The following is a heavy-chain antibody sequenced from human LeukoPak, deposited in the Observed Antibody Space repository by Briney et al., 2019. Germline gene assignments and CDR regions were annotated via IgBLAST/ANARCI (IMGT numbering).Heavy chain of an antibody. Sequence: PSETLSLTCTVSGGSISSVNYYWSWIRQPAGKGLEWIGHIYTSGSTKYNPSLKSRVTISVDTSKNQFSLKLSSVTAADTAVYYCARLLIVEGFDPWGQGTLVTVSS. CDR3: ARLLIVEGFDP. CDR1: GGSISSVNYY. D-gene: IGHD3-22*01. V-gene: IGHV4-61*09. J-gene: IGHJ5*02. CDR2: IYTSGST.